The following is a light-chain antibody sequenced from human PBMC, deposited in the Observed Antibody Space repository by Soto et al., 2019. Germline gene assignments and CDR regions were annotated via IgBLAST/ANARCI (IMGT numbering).Light chain of an antibody. CDR2: LNSDGSH. CDR3: QTWGNAIGV. J-gene: IGLJ3*02. CDR1: SGHTTYA. Sequence: QLVLTQSPSASASLGASVKLTCTLSSGHTTYAIAWHQQQPEKGPRYLMKLNSDGSHSKGDGIPDRFTGSSSGAERYLAISSLQSEDEADYYGQTWGNAIGVFGGGTKLTVL. V-gene: IGLV4-69*01.